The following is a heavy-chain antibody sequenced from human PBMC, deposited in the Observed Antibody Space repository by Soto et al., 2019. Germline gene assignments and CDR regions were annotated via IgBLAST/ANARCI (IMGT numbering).Heavy chain of an antibody. CDR1: GYSFTSYW. J-gene: IGHJ5*02. D-gene: IGHD6-19*01. CDR3: ASSQRARIAVAGSPYNWFDP. Sequence: GESLKISCKGSGYSFTSYWISWVRQMPGKGLEWMGRIDPSDSYTNYSPSFQGHVTISADKSISTAYLQWSSLEASDTAMYYCASSQRARIAVAGSPYNWFDPWGQGTLVTVSS. CDR2: IDPSDSYT. V-gene: IGHV5-10-1*01.